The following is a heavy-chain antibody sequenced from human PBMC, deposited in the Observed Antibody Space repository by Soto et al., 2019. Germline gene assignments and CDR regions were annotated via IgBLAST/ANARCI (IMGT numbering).Heavy chain of an antibody. CDR2: ISAGDDTI. CDR1: GFTFSSYG. J-gene: IGHJ4*02. CDR3: AREGDGNYFYFDY. Sequence: EVQLVESGGDLVQPGRSLRLSCTGSGFTFSSYGMNWVRQAPGSGLEWVSYISAGDDTIHYSDSVKGRFTISRDNAKNSLYLQMNNLRVEDSALYYCAREGDGNYFYFDYWGQGTRVTVSS. D-gene: IGHD1-26*01. V-gene: IGHV3-48*03.